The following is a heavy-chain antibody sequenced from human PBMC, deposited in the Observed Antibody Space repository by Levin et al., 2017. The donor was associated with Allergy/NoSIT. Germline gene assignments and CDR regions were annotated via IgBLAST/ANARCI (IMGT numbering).Heavy chain of an antibody. J-gene: IGHJ4*02. CDR1: GFTFNKAW. CDR3: TTLGSYYERSGSSNAFDY. Sequence: KAGGSLRLSCAVSGFTFNKAWMTWVRQAPGKGLEWVGRIRSKSDSETSDYGAPVKGRFTISRDDSKNMVYLQMSSLKTEDTAVYYCTTLGSYYERSGSSNAFDYWGQGTLVTVSS. D-gene: IGHD3-22*01. CDR2: IRSKSDSETS. V-gene: IGHV3-15*01.